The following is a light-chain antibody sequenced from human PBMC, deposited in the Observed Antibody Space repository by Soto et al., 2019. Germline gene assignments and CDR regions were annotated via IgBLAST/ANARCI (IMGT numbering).Light chain of an antibody. V-gene: IGKV3-15*01. Sequence: EIVMTQSPATLSVSPGERAILSCRASQSVSSKLAWYQQKPGQAPRLLVYGASTRATGIPARFSGSGSGTEFTLTISSLQPEDFALYYCQQYNTWPPLTFGQGTKVEIK. CDR1: QSVSSK. CDR3: QQYNTWPPLT. J-gene: IGKJ1*01. CDR2: GAS.